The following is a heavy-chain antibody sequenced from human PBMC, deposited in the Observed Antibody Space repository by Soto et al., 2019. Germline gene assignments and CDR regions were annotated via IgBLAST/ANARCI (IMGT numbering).Heavy chain of an antibody. D-gene: IGHD2-2*01. CDR2: IYSGGST. J-gene: IGHJ6*03. CDR3: ARGASSTSWSSVGFYYYMDV. Sequence: GGSLRLSCAASGFTVSSNYMSWVRQAPGKGLEWVSVIYSGGSTYYADSVKGRFTISRDNSKNTLYLQMNSLRAEDTAVYYCARGASSTSWSSVGFYYYMDVWGKGTTVTVSS. V-gene: IGHV3-66*01. CDR1: GFTVSSNY.